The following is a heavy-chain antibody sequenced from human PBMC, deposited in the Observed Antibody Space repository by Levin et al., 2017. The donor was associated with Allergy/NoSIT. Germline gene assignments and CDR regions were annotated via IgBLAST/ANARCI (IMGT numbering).Heavy chain of an antibody. D-gene: IGHD3-9*01. CDR3: MTDTIILTGYGLHYYYMDS. V-gene: IGHV3-15*05. CDR1: GFTFSNAW. CDR2: IKSKTDGGTT. J-gene: IGHJ6*03. Sequence: SCAASGFTFSNAWMSWVRQAPGKGLEWVGRIKSKTDGGTTDYAAPVKGRFTISRADSKKTLYVQMNTLKIEDTAVYYCMTDTIILTGYGLHYYYMDSWGKGTTVTVAS.